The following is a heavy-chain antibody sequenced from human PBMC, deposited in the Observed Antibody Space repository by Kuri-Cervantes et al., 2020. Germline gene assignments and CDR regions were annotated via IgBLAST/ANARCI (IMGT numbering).Heavy chain of an antibody. CDR2: ITSAGDT. Sequence: GESLKISCAASGFTLSKFDMHWVRQIPGKGLEWVSVITSAGDTYYPGSVKGRFTISRENAEDSLSLQMNNLRAGDTAVYYCAREGSYGSLGLDYWGQGTLVTVSS. CDR3: AREGSYGSLGLDY. J-gene: IGHJ4*02. CDR1: GFTLSKFD. D-gene: IGHD5-18*01. V-gene: IGHV3-13*01.